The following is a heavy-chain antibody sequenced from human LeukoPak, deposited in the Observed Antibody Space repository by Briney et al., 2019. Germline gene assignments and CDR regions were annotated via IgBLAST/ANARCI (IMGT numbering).Heavy chain of an antibody. CDR3: ARDSCSGGSCYQYFQH. D-gene: IGHD2-15*01. V-gene: IGHV3-21*01. J-gene: IGHJ1*01. CDR2: ISSSSSYI. CDR1: GFSFSDYA. Sequence: GGSLRLSCAASGFSFSDYAIYWVRQAPGKGLEWVSSISSSSSYIYYADSVKGRFTISRDNAKNSLYLQMNSLRAEDTAVYYCARDSCSGGSCYQYFQHWGQGTLVTVSS.